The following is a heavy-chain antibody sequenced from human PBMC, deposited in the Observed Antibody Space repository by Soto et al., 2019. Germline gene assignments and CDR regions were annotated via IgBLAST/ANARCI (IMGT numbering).Heavy chain of an antibody. J-gene: IGHJ3*02. CDR3: AREGSEDYGSGSPWWDACES. Sequence: PSETLSLTCSVSGASISSYCWSWIPQPPGKGLEWIGFLYYSGSTNYNPSLKSRVTISVDTSKNQFSLKLNSVTASHTAPCYCAREGSEDYGSGSPWWDACESWGQG. CDR1: GASISSYC. CDR2: LYYSGST. V-gene: IGHV4-59*01. D-gene: IGHD3-10*01.